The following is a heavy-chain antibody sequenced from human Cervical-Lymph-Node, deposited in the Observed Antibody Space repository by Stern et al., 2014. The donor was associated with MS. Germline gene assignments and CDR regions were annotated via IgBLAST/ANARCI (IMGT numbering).Heavy chain of an antibody. D-gene: IGHD2-15*01. Sequence: QLVQSGSELTKPGASVKISCKASGYTFTSYPINWVRQAPGQGLEWMGWINTNTGNPTYAQGFTGRFVFSLDTSVSTAFVQISSLKAEDTAVYYCAREGRGTYRVRVSYFDPWGQGTLVTVSS. J-gene: IGHJ5*02. V-gene: IGHV7-4-1*02. CDR1: GYTFTSYP. CDR3: AREGRGTYRVRVSYFDP. CDR2: INTNTGNP.